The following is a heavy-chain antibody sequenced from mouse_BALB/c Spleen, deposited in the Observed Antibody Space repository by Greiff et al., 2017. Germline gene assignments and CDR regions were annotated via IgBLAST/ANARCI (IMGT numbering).Heavy chain of an antibody. CDR2: ILPGSGST. Sequence: VQLQQSGAELMKPGASVKISCKATGYTFSSYWIEWVKQRPGHGLEWIGEILPGSGSTNYNEKFKGKATFTADTSSNTAYMQLSSLTSEDSAVYYCARFGGNYLYAMDYWGQGTSVTVSS. CDR3: ARFGGNYLYAMDY. J-gene: IGHJ4*01. D-gene: IGHD2-1*01. CDR1: GYTFSSYW. V-gene: IGHV1-9*01.